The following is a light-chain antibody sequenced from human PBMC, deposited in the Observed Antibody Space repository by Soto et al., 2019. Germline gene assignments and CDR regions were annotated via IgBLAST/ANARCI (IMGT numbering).Light chain of an antibody. J-gene: IGLJ2*01. Sequence: QSVLTQPPSASGSPGQSVTISCTGTRSDVGGYNYVSWYQQYPGKAPKLMIFEVNKRPSGVPDRFSGSKSDNTASLTVSGLQAEDEADYYCSSYGGSNNFVVFGGGTKLTVL. CDR2: EVN. V-gene: IGLV2-8*01. CDR3: SSYGGSNNFVV. CDR1: RSDVGGYNY.